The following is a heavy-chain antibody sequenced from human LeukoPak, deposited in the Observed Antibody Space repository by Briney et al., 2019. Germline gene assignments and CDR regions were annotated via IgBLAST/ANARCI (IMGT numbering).Heavy chain of an antibody. J-gene: IGHJ4*02. CDR1: GGSISNGGYY. V-gene: IGHV4-31*03. CDR2: IYDSGTI. D-gene: IGHD1-14*01. Sequence: SQTLSLTCTVSGGSISNGGYYWSWIRQHPGKGLEWIGYIYDSGTIYYSPALQSRLTISVDTSDNKFSLKLRSLTAADTAVYYCARGGDRRGFDYWGQGTLVTVSS. CDR3: ARGGDRRGFDY.